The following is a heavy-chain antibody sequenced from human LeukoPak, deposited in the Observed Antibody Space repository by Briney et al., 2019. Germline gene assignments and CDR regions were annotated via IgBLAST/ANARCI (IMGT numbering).Heavy chain of an antibody. CDR2: ISSSGGTI. Sequence: PGGSLRLSCAASGITFSDYYMSWIRQAPGKGLECVSYISSSGGTIDYADSVKGRFTISRDNARNSLYLQMNSLRAEDTAVYYCARGANPFHYNYFYYMDVWGKGTTVTVSS. V-gene: IGHV3-11*04. CDR3: ARGANPFHYNYFYYMDV. CDR1: GITFSDYY. J-gene: IGHJ6*03.